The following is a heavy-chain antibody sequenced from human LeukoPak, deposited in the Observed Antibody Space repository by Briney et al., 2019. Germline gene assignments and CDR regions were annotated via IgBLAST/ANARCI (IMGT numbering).Heavy chain of an antibody. CDR1: GGAISYSSYY. Sequence: SQTLSLTCSVSGGAISYSSYYWSWIRQHPGKGLEWIGYIYYSGNTYYNPSLKSRVTISVDTSKNQFSLKMSSVTAADTAVYYCARRDYDSGGHYGPDNWFDPWGQGIQVTVSP. CDR3: ARRDYDSGGHYGPDNWFDP. D-gene: IGHD3-22*01. CDR2: IYYSGNT. J-gene: IGHJ5*02. V-gene: IGHV4-31*03.